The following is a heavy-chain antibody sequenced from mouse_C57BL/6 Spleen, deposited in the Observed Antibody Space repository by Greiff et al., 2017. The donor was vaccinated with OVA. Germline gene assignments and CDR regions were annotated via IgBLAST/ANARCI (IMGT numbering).Heavy chain of an antibody. CDR1: GFTFSSYA. CDR3: ARDGGSSSYYFDY. Sequence: DVKVVESGGGLVKPGGSLKLSCAASGFTFSSYAMSWVRQTPEKRLEWVATISDGGSYTYYPDNVKGRFTISRDNAKNNLYLQMSHLKSEDTAMYYCARDGGSSSYYFDYWGQGTTLTVSS. V-gene: IGHV5-4*01. J-gene: IGHJ2*01. D-gene: IGHD1-1*01. CDR2: ISDGGSYT.